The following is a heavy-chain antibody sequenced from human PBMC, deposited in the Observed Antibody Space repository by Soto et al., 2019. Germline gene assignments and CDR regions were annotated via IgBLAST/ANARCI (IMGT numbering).Heavy chain of an antibody. CDR1: GGSFSFYS. J-gene: IGHJ5*02. D-gene: IGHD4-17*01. Sequence: SETLSLTFAVYGGSFSFYSWSWIRQPPGKWLEWILDINHSGMAHYNPSLESRVSMSVDSSKNQFSLKLNSVTAADTAVYYCARENHPWEEIPVRKLKTTWWFDPWGQGTLVTVSS. CDR2: INHSGMA. V-gene: IGHV4-34*01. CDR3: ARENHPWEEIPVRKLKTTWWFDP.